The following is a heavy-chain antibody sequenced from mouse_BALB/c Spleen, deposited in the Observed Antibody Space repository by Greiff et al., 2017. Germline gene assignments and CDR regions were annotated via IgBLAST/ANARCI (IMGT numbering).Heavy chain of an antibody. Sequence: VQLQQSGPGLVAPSQSLSITCTVSGFSLTSYGVHWVRQPPGKGLEWLGVIWAGGSTNYNSALMSRLSISKDNSKSQVFLKMNSLQTDDTAMYYCARGGVTSYYYAMDYWGQGTSVTVSS. V-gene: IGHV2-9*02. CDR1: GFSLTSYG. CDR2: IWAGGST. D-gene: IGHD2-2*01. J-gene: IGHJ4*01. CDR3: ARGGVTSYYYAMDY.